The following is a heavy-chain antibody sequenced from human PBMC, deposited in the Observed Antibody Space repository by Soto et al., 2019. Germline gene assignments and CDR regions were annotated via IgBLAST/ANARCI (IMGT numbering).Heavy chain of an antibody. CDR3: AREAGVAAAGTNFDY. D-gene: IGHD6-13*01. Sequence: PSETLSLTCAVYGGSFSGYYWSWIRQPPGKGLEWIGEINHSGSTNYNPSLKSRVTISVDTSKNQFSLKLSSVTAADTAVYYCAREAGVAAAGTNFDYWGQGTLVTVSS. J-gene: IGHJ4*02. CDR1: GGSFSGYY. CDR2: INHSGST. V-gene: IGHV4-34*01.